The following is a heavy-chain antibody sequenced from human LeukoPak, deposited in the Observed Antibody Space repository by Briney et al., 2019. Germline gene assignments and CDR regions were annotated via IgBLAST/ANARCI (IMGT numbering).Heavy chain of an antibody. CDR1: GFTFSTYA. V-gene: IGHV3-23*01. J-gene: IGHJ4*02. Sequence: GGSLRLSCTASGFTFSTYAMGWVRQAPGKGLEWVSSIKGGGGDPFYADSVKGRFTISRDNSKNTLFLQLHNLRAEDSAVYYCAKGGRDFNPFYRWGQGTLVTVSA. CDR2: IKGGGGDP. D-gene: IGHD2-21*02. CDR3: AKGGRDFNPFYR.